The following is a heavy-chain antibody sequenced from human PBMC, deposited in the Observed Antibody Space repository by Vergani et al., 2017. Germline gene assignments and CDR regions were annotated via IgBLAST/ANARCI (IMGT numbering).Heavy chain of an antibody. CDR1: GYSFTSYW. D-gene: IGHD3-3*01. CDR3: ARPSTYYDFWSGPDAFDI. CDR2: IYPGDSDT. V-gene: IGHV5-51*01. J-gene: IGHJ3*02. Sequence: EVQLVQSGAEVKKPGESLKISCKGSGYSFTSYWIGWVRQMPGKGLEWRGIIYPGDSDTRYSPSFQGQVTISADKSISTAYLQWSSLKASDTAMYYCARPSTYYDFWSGPDAFDIWGQGTMVTVSS.